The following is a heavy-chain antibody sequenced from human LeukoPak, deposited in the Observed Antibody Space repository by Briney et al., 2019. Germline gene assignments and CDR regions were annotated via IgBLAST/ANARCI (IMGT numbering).Heavy chain of an antibody. Sequence: GGSLRLSCAASGFTFSNYWMHWVRQAPGKGLVRVSRIKNDGSGTIYADSVKGRFTISRDNAKNTLYLQMSSLRAEDTAVYYCARNPSTSMEFWGQGTLVTVSS. J-gene: IGHJ4*02. V-gene: IGHV3-74*01. CDR2: IKNDGSGT. D-gene: IGHD5-18*01. CDR3: ARNPSTSMEF. CDR1: GFTFSNYW.